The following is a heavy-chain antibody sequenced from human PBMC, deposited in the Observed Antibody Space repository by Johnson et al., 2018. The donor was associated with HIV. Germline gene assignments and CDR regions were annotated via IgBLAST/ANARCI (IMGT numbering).Heavy chain of an antibody. J-gene: IGHJ3*02. V-gene: IGHV3-74*01. CDR2: INSDGSST. CDR3: ARDRAYHCSGGSCSHVFDI. CDR1: GFTFDDYA. D-gene: IGHD2-15*01. Sequence: VQLVESGGGLVQPGGSLKLSCAASGFTFDDYAMHWVRQTPGKGLVWVSRINSDGSSTSYADSVKGRFTISRDNAKNTLYLQMNSLRAEDTAVYYCARDRAYHCSGGSCSHVFDIWGQGTMVTVSS.